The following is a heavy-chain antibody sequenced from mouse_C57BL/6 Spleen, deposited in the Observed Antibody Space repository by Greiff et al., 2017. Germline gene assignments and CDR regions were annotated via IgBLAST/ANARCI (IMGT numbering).Heavy chain of an antibody. CDR1: GYTFTSYW. CDR3: ARGGYYGSSSAWFAD. Sequence: QVQLQQPGAELVRPGSSVKLSCKASGYTFTSYWMHWVKQRPIQGLEWIGNIDPSDSETHYNQKFKDKATLTVDKSSSTAYMQLSSLTTEDSAVYYCARGGYYGSSSAWFADWGQGTLVTVSA. J-gene: IGHJ3*01. D-gene: IGHD1-1*01. V-gene: IGHV1-52*01. CDR2: IDPSDSET.